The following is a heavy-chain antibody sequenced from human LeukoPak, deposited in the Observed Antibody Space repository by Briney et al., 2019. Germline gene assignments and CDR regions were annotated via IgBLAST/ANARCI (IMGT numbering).Heavy chain of an antibody. V-gene: IGHV1-2*02. D-gene: IGHD4-11*01. Sequence: GASVKVSCKASGYTFTGYYMHWVRQAPGQGLEWMGWINPNSGGTNYAQKFQGRVTMTRDTSISTAYMELSRLRSDDTAVYYCARVQRLSRYYFDYWGQVTLVTVSS. CDR3: ARVQRLSRYYFDY. CDR1: GYTFTGYY. J-gene: IGHJ4*02. CDR2: INPNSGGT.